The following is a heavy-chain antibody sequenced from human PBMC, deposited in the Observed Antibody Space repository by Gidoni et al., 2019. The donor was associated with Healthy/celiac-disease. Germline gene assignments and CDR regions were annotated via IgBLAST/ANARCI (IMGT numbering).Heavy chain of an antibody. J-gene: IGHJ6*02. D-gene: IGHD4-4*01. CDR1: GGSISSYY. Sequence: QVQLQESGPGLVTPSETLSLTCTVSGGSISSYYWSWIRQPPGKGLEWIGYIYYSGSTNYNPSLKSRVTISVDTSKNQFSLKLSSVTAADTAVYYCARATVTTSYYYYYYGMDVWGQGTTVTVSS. CDR2: IYYSGST. V-gene: IGHV4-59*01. CDR3: ARATVTTSYYYYYYGMDV.